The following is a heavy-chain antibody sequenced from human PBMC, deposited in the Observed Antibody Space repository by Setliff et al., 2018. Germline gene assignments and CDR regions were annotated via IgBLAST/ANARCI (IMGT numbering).Heavy chain of an antibody. V-gene: IGHV4-4*07. CDR3: ARGIITMVRGVITFSYYFDY. CDR2: IYIGGSA. Sequence: SETLSLTCTVSGGSISSYYWSWIRQPAGKGLEWIGHIYIGGSANYNPSLKSRVTMSIDTSKNQFSLRLNSVTAADTAVYYCARGIITMVRGVITFSYYFDYWGQGTLVTVSS. D-gene: IGHD3-10*01. CDR1: GGSISSYY. J-gene: IGHJ4*02.